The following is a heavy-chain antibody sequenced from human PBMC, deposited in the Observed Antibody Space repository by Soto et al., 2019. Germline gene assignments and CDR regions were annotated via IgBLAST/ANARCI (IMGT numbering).Heavy chain of an antibody. V-gene: IGHV3-53*04. CDR1: GFTVSSNY. CDR3: AREGGGALAYAFDI. D-gene: IGHD2-21*01. Sequence: GGSLRLSCAASGFTVSSNYMSWVRQAPGKGLEWVSVIYSGGSTYYADSVKGRFTISRHNSKNTLYLQMNSLRAEDTAVYYCAREGGGALAYAFDICGQGTMVTVSS. CDR2: IYSGGST. J-gene: IGHJ3*02.